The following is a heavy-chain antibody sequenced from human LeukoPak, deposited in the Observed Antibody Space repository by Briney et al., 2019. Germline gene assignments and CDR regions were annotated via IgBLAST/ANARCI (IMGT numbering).Heavy chain of an antibody. CDR2: ISAYNGNT. V-gene: IGHV1-18*01. D-gene: IGHD2-2*01. Sequence: ASVKVSCKASGYTFTSYGIRWVRQAPGQGLEWMGWISAYNGNTNYAQKLQGRVTMTTDTSTSTAYMELRSLRSDDTAEYYCARLGYCSSTSCSERYYMDVWGKGTTVTVSS. J-gene: IGHJ6*03. CDR3: ARLGYCSSTSCSERYYMDV. CDR1: GYTFTSYG.